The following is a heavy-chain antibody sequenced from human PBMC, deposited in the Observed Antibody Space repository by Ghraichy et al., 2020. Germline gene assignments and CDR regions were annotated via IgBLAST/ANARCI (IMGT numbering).Heavy chain of an antibody. D-gene: IGHD6-13*01. V-gene: IGHV3-23*01. Sequence: GVLRLSCAASGFSFRNYAMYWVRQAPGKGLEWVSSTGGDGVDTFYADSVKGRFTISRDNPKNTLFLQMNNLRVEDTATYYCAKAPGTAAFGSRGWYFDLWGRGTLLTVSS. CDR2: TGGDGVDT. CDR1: GFSFRNYA. CDR3: AKAPGTAAFGSRGWYFDL. J-gene: IGHJ2*01.